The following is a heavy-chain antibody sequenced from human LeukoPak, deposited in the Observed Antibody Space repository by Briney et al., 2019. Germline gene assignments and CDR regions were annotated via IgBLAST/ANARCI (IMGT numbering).Heavy chain of an antibody. Sequence: GGSLRLSCAASGFSFSSYGMHWVRQAPGKGLEWVSVIYSGGSTYYADSVKGRFTISSDNSKNTLYLQMNSLRAEDTAVYYCARSVITMNDAFDIWGQGTMVTVSS. CDR1: GFSFSSYG. CDR3: ARSVITMNDAFDI. CDR2: IYSGGST. D-gene: IGHD3-22*01. J-gene: IGHJ3*02. V-gene: IGHV3-53*01.